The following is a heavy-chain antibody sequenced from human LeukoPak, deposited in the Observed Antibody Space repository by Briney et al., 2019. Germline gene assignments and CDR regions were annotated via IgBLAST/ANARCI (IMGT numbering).Heavy chain of an antibody. D-gene: IGHD6-13*01. CDR3: ARRVRSWYFLSYYYYMDV. V-gene: IGHV4-34*01. Sequence: SETLSLTCAVYGGSFSGYYWSWIRQPPGKGLEWIGEINHSGSTNYNPSLKSRVTISVDTSKNQFSLKLSSVTAADTAVYYCARRVRSWYFLSYYYYMDVWGKGTTVTVSS. J-gene: IGHJ6*03. CDR2: INHSGST. CDR1: GGSFSGYY.